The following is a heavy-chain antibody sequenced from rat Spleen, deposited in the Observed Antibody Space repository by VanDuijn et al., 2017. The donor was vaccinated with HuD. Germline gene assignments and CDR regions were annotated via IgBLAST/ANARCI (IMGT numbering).Heavy chain of an antibody. CDR2: ISDTGGSS. Sequence: EVQLVETGGGLVQPGRSLKLSCVASGFTFNHYWMTWIRQAPGKGLEWVACISDTGGSSYYLDSVKGRFTISRDNAKSTLYLQMDSLRSEDTATYYCARSSLGFDYWGQGTLVTVSS. V-gene: IGHV5-31*01. CDR3: ARSSLGFDY. J-gene: IGHJ3*01. CDR1: GFTFNHYW.